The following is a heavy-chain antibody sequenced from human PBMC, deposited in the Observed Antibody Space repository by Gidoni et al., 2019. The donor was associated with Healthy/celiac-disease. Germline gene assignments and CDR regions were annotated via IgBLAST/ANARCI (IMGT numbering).Heavy chain of an antibody. V-gene: IGHV3-30*18. CDR1: GFTFSSYG. Sequence: ESGGGVVQPGRSLRLSCAASGFTFSSYGMHWVCQAPGKGLEWVAVISYDGSNKYYADSVKGRFTIARDNSKNTLYLQMNSLRAEDTAVYYCAKTMVVAEIDYWGQGTLVTVSS. CDR3: AKTMVVAEIDY. J-gene: IGHJ4*02. CDR2: ISYDGSNK. D-gene: IGHD2-15*01.